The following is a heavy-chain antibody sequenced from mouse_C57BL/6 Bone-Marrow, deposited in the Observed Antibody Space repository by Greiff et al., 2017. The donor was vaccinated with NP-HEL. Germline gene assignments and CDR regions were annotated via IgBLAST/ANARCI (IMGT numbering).Heavy chain of an antibody. CDR3: ARSAYSYEDYAMDY. CDR1: GYTFTSYW. Sequence: QVQLQQPGAELVRPGSSVKLSCKASGYTFTSYWMHWVKQRPIQGLEWIGNIDPSDSETHYNQKFKDKATLTVDKSSSTAYMQLSSLTSEDSAVYYCARSAYSYEDYAMDYWGQGTSVTVSS. D-gene: IGHD2-12*01. CDR2: IDPSDSET. J-gene: IGHJ4*01. V-gene: IGHV1-52*01.